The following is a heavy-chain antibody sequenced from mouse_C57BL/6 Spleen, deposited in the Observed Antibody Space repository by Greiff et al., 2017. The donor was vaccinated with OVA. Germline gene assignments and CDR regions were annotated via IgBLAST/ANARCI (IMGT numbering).Heavy chain of an antibody. CDR3: ARAENDYDGFAY. J-gene: IGHJ3*01. Sequence: EVKLMESGPGLVKPSQSLSLTCSVTGYSITSGYYWNWIRQFPGNKLEWMGYISYDGSNNYNPSLKNRISITRDTSKNQFFLKLNSVTTEDTATYYCARAENDYDGFAYWGQGTLVTVSA. CDR1: GYSITSGYY. CDR2: ISYDGSN. D-gene: IGHD2-4*01. V-gene: IGHV3-6*01.